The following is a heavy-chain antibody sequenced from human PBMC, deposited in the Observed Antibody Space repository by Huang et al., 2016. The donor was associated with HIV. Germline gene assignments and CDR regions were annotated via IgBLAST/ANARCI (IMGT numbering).Heavy chain of an antibody. CDR1: GGSVSGYY. J-gene: IGHJ4*02. Sequence: QVQLQQWGAGVLKPSETLSLTCAVYGGSVSGYYWSWIRQSLGKGLEWIGEINHSGRTTYNPSLKSRFTMSVDTSKNQFSLKLSSVTAADTAVYYCASLFFDYWGQGILVTVSS. CDR2: INHSGRT. V-gene: IGHV4-34*01. CDR3: ASLFFDY.